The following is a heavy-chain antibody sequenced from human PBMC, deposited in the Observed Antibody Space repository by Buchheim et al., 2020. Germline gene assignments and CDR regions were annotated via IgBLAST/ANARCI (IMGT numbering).Heavy chain of an antibody. D-gene: IGHD6-13*01. CDR3: ARGVAAGVDV. V-gene: IGHV1-8*01. CDR1: GYTFTSLH. J-gene: IGHJ6*02. CDR2: MNPQSGDT. Sequence: QVQLVQSGAEVKRPGASVKVSCKASGYTFTSLHINWMRQATGQGLEWMGWMNPQSGDTGYAHNYQVRVTMTRDTSISTAYMELTSLGSDDTAVYYWARGVAAGVDVWGQGTT.